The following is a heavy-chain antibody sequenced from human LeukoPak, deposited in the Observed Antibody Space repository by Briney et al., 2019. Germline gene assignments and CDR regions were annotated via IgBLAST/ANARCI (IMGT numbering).Heavy chain of an antibody. D-gene: IGHD3-10*01. J-gene: IGHJ4*02. V-gene: IGHV3-23*01. CDR2: ISGSGGTT. CDR1: GFTFSSSA. CDR3: ARDRKLLWFGPSESPDY. Sequence: GGSLRLSCAASGFTFSSSAMSWVRQTPGKGLEWVSAISGSGGTTYYVDSVKGRFTISRDNSKNTLYLQMNSLRAEDTAVYYCARDRKLLWFGPSESPDYWGQGTLVTVSS.